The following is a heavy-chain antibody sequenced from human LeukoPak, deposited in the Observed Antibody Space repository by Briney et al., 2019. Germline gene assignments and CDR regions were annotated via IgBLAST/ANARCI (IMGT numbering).Heavy chain of an antibody. CDR1: GGSISSYY. V-gene: IGHV4-59*01. Sequence: KASETLSLTCTVSGGSISSYYWSWIRQPPGKGLERIGYIYYSGSTNYNPSLKSRVTISVDTSKNQFSLKLSSVTAADTAVYYCARDTYYYGSGSYDRGYWFDPWGQGTLVTVSS. CDR3: ARDTYYYGSGSYDRGYWFDP. CDR2: IYYSGST. J-gene: IGHJ5*02. D-gene: IGHD3-10*01.